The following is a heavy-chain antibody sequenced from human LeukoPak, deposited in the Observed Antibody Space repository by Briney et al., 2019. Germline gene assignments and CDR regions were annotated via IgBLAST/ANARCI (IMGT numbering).Heavy chain of an antibody. CDR1: GYTFTSNY. J-gene: IGHJ5*02. V-gene: IGHV1-46*01. Sequence: ASVKVSCKAFGYTFTSNYMHWVRQARGQGPEWMGLINPSGSSTLYAQKFQGRVTMTRDMSTTTDYMELSSLRSEDTAVYYCARDNSVGDIAWWFDPWGQGTLVTVSS. CDR3: ARDNSVGDIAWWFDP. D-gene: IGHD3-16*02. CDR2: INPSGSST.